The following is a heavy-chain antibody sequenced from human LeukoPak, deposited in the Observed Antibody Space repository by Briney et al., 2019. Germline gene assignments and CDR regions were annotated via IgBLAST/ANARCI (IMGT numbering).Heavy chain of an antibody. CDR3: VKDRWIDY. D-gene: IGHD5-24*01. CDR1: GFTFSSYA. J-gene: IGHJ4*02. V-gene: IGHV3-64D*06. Sequence: GGSLRLSCSVSGFTFSSYAMHWVRQAPGKGLQYVSSISSNGDSTYYAASVKGRFTISRDNSKSTLYLQMSSLRAEDTAVYYCVKDRWIDYWGQGAPVTVSS. CDR2: ISSNGDST.